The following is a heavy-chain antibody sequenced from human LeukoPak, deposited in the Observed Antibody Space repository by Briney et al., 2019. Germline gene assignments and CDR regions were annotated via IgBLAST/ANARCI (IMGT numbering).Heavy chain of an antibody. CDR2: IYTSGST. V-gene: IGHV4-4*07. Sequence: SETLSLTCTVSGGSISSYYWSWIRQPAGKGLEWIGRIYTSGSTNYNPSLKSRVTMSVDTSKNQFSLKLSSVTAADTAVYYCARNGYMVRGVKYYYYYMDVWGKGTTVTVFS. D-gene: IGHD3-10*01. CDR3: ARNGYMVRGVKYYYYYMDV. J-gene: IGHJ6*03. CDR1: GGSISSYY.